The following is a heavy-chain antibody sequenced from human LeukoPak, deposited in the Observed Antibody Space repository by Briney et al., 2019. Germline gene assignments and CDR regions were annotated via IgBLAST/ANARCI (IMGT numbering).Heavy chain of an antibody. CDR2: IYYSGST. CDR1: GGSISSYY. Sequence: SETLSLTCTVSGGSISSYYGGWIRQPPGKGLEWVGYIYYSGSTGYNPSLKSRVTISVDTSKNQFSLKLSSVTAADTAVYYCARSYDSRGYFYYGMDVWGQGTTVTVSS. D-gene: IGHD3-22*01. CDR3: ARSYDSRGYFYYGMDV. J-gene: IGHJ6*02. V-gene: IGHV4-59*01.